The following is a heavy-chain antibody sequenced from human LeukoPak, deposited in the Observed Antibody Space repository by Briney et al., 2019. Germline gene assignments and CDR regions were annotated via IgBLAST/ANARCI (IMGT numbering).Heavy chain of an antibody. CDR3: AKDGDIVVVPAATLTYDAFDI. D-gene: IGHD2-2*01. CDR1: GFTFSSYA. J-gene: IGHJ3*02. CDR2: ISGSGGSP. V-gene: IGHV3-23*01. Sequence: PGGSLRLSCAASGFTFSSYAMSWVRQAPGKGLEWVSAISGSGGSPYYADSVKGRFTIPRDNSKNTLYLQMNSLRAEDTAVYYCAKDGDIVVVPAATLTYDAFDIWGQGTMVTVSS.